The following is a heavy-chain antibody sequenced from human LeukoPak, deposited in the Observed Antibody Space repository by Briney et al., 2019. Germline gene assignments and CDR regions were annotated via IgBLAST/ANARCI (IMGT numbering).Heavy chain of an antibody. CDR1: GFSFSNYW. J-gene: IGHJ4*02. D-gene: IGHD3-10*01. Sequence: GGSLSLSCAAYGFSFSNYWMSWVRQAPGKGLEWVANIKQDGSGKYYVDSVKGRFSISRDNAKNSVLLQMNSLRAEDTAGYYCARGGGNFDYWGQGTLVTVSS. CDR3: ARGGGNFDY. V-gene: IGHV3-7*01. CDR2: IKQDGSGK.